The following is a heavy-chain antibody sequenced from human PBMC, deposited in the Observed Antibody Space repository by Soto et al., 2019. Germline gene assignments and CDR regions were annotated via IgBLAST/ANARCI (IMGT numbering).Heavy chain of an antibody. CDR1: GDSASSNSAA. D-gene: IGHD1-1*01. J-gene: IGHJ6*03. CDR2: TYYRSKWDI. V-gene: IGHV6-1*01. CDR3: ARGSWDDVTGHYYMDV. Sequence: PSQTLSLTCDISGDSASSNSAAWNWIRQTPSRGLEWLGRTYYRSKWDINYAVSVKSRITVNPDTSENQFSLQLNSVTPEDTAVYYCARGSWDDVTGHYYMDVWGKGTTVTVSS.